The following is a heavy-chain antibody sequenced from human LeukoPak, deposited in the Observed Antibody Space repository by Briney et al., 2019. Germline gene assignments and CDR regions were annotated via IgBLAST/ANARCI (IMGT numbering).Heavy chain of an antibody. V-gene: IGHV4-59*01. J-gene: IGHJ6*03. Sequence: PSETLSLTCTVSGGSISSYYWSWIRQPPGKGLEWIGYIYYSGSTNYNPSLKSRVTISVDTSKNQFSLKLSSVTAADTAVYYCARVGSSSPYYYYYMDVWGKGTTVTVSS. CDR1: GGSISSYY. CDR2: IYYSGST. CDR3: ARVGSSSPYYYYYMDV. D-gene: IGHD6-6*01.